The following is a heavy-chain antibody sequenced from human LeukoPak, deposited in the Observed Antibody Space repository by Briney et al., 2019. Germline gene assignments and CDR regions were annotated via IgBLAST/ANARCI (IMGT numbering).Heavy chain of an antibody. CDR1: GFTFSSYG. J-gene: IGHJ4*02. V-gene: IGHV3-33*01. CDR3: ARDQNEGYGDYFYYFDY. D-gene: IGHD4-17*01. CDR2: IWYDGSNK. Sequence: PGGSLRLSCAASGFTFSSYGMHWVRQAPGKGLEWVAVIWYDGSNKYYVDSVKGRFTISSDNSKDTLYLQMNGLRAEDTAVYYCARDQNEGYGDYFYYFDYWGQGTLVTVSS.